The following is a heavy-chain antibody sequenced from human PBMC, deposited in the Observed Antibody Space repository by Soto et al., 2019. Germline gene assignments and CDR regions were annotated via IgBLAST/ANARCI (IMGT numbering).Heavy chain of an antibody. CDR1: GGTFSSYA. CDR2: IIPIFGTA. V-gene: IGHV1-69*01. CDR3: ARELRGDPSAPFAY. D-gene: IGHD3-16*01. J-gene: IGHJ4*02. Sequence: QVQLVQSGAEVKKPGSSVKVSCKASGGTFSSYAISWVRQAPGQGLEWMGGIIPIFGTANYAQKFQGRVTITADESTRTAYLELSSLISENTAVYYCARELRGDPSAPFAYWGQGTLVAVSS.